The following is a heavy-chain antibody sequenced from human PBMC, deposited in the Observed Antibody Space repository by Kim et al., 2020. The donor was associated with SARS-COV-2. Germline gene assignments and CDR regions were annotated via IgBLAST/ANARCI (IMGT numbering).Heavy chain of an antibody. CDR2: INHSGST. D-gene: IGHD3-22*01. Sequence: SETLSLTCVVYDGSFSSYYWSWIRQPPGKGLEWIGEINHSGSTNYNPSLKSRVTISVDTSKSQFSLKLSSVTAADTAVYYCARVGQYYSDSSGYSNFDNWGQGTLVTVSS. V-gene: IGHV4-34*01. CDR1: DGSFSSYY. J-gene: IGHJ4*02. CDR3: ARVGQYYSDSSGYSNFDN.